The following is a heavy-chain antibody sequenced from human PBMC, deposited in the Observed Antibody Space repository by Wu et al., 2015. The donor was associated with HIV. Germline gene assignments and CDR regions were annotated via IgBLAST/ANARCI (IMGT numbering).Heavy chain of an antibody. CDR3: VGPYTGYAYDTFDV. J-gene: IGHJ3*01. CDR1: GGTFSTHA. Sequence: QVQLVQSGAEVKKPGSSVKVSCKASGGTFSTHAISWVRQAPGQGFEWMGRIIPIFDRIHYKQKFQGRVVITADDATSTVYMELSSLSSDDTAVYYCVGPYTGYAYDTFDVWGQGTLVTVSS. CDR2: IIPIFDRI. D-gene: IGHD5-12*01. V-gene: IGHV1-69*13.